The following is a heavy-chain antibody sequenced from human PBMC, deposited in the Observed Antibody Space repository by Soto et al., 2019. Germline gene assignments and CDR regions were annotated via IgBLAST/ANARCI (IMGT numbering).Heavy chain of an antibody. D-gene: IGHD3-22*01. J-gene: IGHJ6*02. V-gene: IGHV3-74*01. CDR3: ARAIGYYGMDV. Sequence: GGSLRLSCAASGLTFSIYWMHWVRQAPGMGLVWVSRSNSDGSSTSYADSVKGRFTISRDNAKNTLYLQMNSLRAEDTAVYYCARAIGYYGMDVWGQGTTVTVSS. CDR2: SNSDGSST. CDR1: GLTFSIYW.